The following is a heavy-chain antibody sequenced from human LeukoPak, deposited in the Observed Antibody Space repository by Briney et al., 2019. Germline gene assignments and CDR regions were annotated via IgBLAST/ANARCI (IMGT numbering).Heavy chain of an antibody. CDR3: ARATRGYYGSGSYGWFDP. Sequence: SETPSLTCAVYGGSFSGYYWSWIRQPPGKGLEWIGEINHSGSTNYNPSLKSRVTISVDTSKNQFSLKLSSVTAADTAVYYCARATRGYYGSGSYGWFDPWGQGTLVTVSS. CDR1: GGSFSGYY. D-gene: IGHD3-10*01. V-gene: IGHV4-34*01. J-gene: IGHJ5*02. CDR2: INHSGST.